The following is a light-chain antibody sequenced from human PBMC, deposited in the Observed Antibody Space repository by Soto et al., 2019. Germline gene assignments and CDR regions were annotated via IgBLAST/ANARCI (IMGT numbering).Light chain of an antibody. CDR2: DAF. J-gene: IGKJ4*01. Sequence: VMTXSPATLSXXPGXRATLSCRASQSVGSKLAWYQQKPGQAPRLLIFDAFTRATGIPARFXXXXXXXXXXXXXSSLQSEDFAVYYCQQYNNWPPLTFGGGTKVEI. V-gene: IGKV3-15*01. CDR1: QSVGSK. CDR3: QQYNNWPPLT.